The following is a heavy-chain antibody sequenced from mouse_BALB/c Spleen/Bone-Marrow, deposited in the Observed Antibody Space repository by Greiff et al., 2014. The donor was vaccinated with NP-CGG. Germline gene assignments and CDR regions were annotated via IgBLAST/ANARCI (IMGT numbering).Heavy chain of an antibody. CDR3: ARYYYVTMYYFDY. CDR1: GFNIKDTY. J-gene: IGHJ2*01. Sequence: EVQLQQSGAELVKPGASVKLSCTASGFNIKDTYMQWVKQRPEHGLEWIGRIDPANGNTNYDQKFQGKATITADTSSNTAYLQLNSLTSEDTSVYYCARYYYVTMYYFDYWGQGTTLTVSS. D-gene: IGHD1-1*01. V-gene: IGHV14-3*02. CDR2: IDPANGNT.